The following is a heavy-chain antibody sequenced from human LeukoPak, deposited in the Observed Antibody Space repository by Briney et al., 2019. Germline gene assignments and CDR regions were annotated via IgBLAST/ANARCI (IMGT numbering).Heavy chain of an antibody. D-gene: IGHD6-6*01. J-gene: IGHJ4*02. CDR1: GYTLDELS. V-gene: IGHV1-24*01. Sequence: ASVKVSCKVSGYTLDELSIHWVRQTPGKGLEWMGGFDPEDGETIYAQMFQGRVTMTEDTSTDTAYMELSSLRSEDTAVYYCARDGSYSSSSDPGYWGQGTLVTVSS. CDR2: FDPEDGET. CDR3: ARDGSYSSSSDPGY.